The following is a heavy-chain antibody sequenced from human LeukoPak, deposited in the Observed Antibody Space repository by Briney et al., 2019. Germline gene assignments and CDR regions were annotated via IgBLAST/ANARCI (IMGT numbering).Heavy chain of an antibody. Sequence: AASVKVSCKASGYTFTSYAMHWVRQAPGQRLEWMGWINAGNGNTKYSQKFQGRVTITRDTSASTAYMELSSLRSEDTAVYYCARDSHDQSPLVYYDGSGYPLSYWGQGTLVTVSS. CDR1: GYTFTSYA. CDR3: ARDSHDQSPLVYYDGSGYPLSY. D-gene: IGHD3-22*01. J-gene: IGHJ4*02. CDR2: INAGNGNT. V-gene: IGHV1-3*01.